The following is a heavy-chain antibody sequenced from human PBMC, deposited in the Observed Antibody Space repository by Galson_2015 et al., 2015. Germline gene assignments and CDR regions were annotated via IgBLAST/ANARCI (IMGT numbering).Heavy chain of an antibody. J-gene: IGHJ4*02. Sequence: SLRLSCAASGFTFTSFWMSWVRQTPGKGLEWVANINQDGSESRYVDSVRGRFTISRDNAKKSVYLQMNNLRVEDTAVYYCARDMRMWSFGFDWGLGTLVTVSS. D-gene: IGHD5-18*01. V-gene: IGHV3-7*03. CDR3: ARDMRMWSFGFD. CDR1: GFTFTSFW. CDR2: INQDGSES.